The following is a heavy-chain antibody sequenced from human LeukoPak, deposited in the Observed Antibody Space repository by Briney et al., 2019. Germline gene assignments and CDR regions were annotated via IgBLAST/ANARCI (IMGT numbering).Heavy chain of an antibody. Sequence: GGPLRLSCAASGVNSNYLTWVRQAPRKGLEWVSVIYNGGTTYYADSVKGRFTISRDNSKSTLFVYLQMNSLRTVDTAVYYCAGGGEAARSLHYWGQGTLVTVSS. V-gene: IGHV3-66*02. J-gene: IGHJ4*02. CDR2: IYNGGTT. CDR1: GVNSNY. CDR3: AGGGEAARSLHY. D-gene: IGHD6-6*01.